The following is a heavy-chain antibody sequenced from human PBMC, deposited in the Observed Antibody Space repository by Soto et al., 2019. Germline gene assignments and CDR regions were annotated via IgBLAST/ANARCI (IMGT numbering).Heavy chain of an antibody. CDR2: ISYSGST. D-gene: IGHD6-6*01. V-gene: IGHV4-31*03. Sequence: RSLTCTVSGASVSSGGYFWSWIRQHPGKGLEWIGYISYSGSTFYTPSLKSRITISVDTSRNQFSLQLSSVTAADAAVYYCARDIGPARLDCWGQGTLVTVSS. CDR1: GASVSSGGYF. J-gene: IGHJ4*02. CDR3: ARDIGPARLDC.